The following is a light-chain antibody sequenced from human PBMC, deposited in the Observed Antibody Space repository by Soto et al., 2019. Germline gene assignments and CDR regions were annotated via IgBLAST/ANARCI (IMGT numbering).Light chain of an antibody. J-gene: IGKJ4*01. Sequence: EIVMTQSPATLSVSPGERATLSCRPSQSVSSNLAWYQQTPGQAPRLLIYGASTRATGIPARFSGSGSETEFTLTISSLQSEDFAVYYCQQYNNWPPLTFGGGTKVDIK. CDR2: GAS. CDR3: QQYNNWPPLT. CDR1: QSVSSN. V-gene: IGKV3-15*01.